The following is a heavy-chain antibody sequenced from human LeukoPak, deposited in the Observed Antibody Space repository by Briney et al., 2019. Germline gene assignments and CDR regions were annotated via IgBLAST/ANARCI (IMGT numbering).Heavy chain of an antibody. J-gene: IGHJ4*02. CDR3: AKDGVDYDSSGRLDY. V-gene: IGHV3-21*01. Sequence: KSGGSLRLSCAASGFTFSSYSMNWVRQAPGKGLEWVSSISSSSSYIYYADSVKGRFTISRDNAKNSLYLQMNSLRAEDTAVYYCAKDGVDYDSSGRLDYWGQGTLVTVSS. CDR1: GFTFSSYS. CDR2: ISSSSSYI. D-gene: IGHD3-22*01.